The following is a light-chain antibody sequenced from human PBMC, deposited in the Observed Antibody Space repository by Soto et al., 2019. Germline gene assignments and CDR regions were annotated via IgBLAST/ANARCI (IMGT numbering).Light chain of an antibody. CDR3: QQRSNWPIT. CDR1: QSVSSY. J-gene: IGKJ5*01. CDR2: DAS. V-gene: IGKV3-11*01. Sequence: EILFTQSPATLSLSPGGRATLSCRASQSVSSYLAWYQQKPGQAPRLLIYDASNRATGIPARFSGSGSGTDFTLTISSLEPEDFAVYYCQQRSNWPITFGQGTRLEI.